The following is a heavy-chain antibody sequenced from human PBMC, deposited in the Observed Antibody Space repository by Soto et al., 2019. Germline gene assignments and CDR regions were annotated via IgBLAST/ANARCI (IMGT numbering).Heavy chain of an antibody. CDR3: AKDYLIVGATTVWFDP. V-gene: IGHV3-23*01. D-gene: IGHD1-26*01. J-gene: IGHJ5*02. CDR1: KFTFISYA. Sequence: GGSLRLSCAASKFTFISYAMHWVRQTPGKGLEWVSGISASASSSNYADSVKGRFTISRDNSKNTLYLQMNSLRVEDTAVYYCAKDYLIVGATTVWFDPWGQGTLVT. CDR2: ISASASSS.